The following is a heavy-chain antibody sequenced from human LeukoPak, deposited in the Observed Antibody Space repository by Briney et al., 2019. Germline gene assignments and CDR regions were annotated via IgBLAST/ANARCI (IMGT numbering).Heavy chain of an antibody. CDR2: IIPIFGTA. Sequence: SVKASCKVSGYTLTELSMRWVRQAPGQGLEWMGGIIPIFGTANYAQKFQGRVTITADESTSTAYMELSSLRSEDTAVYYCASVYYYDSSGYSSRPDYWGQGTLVTVSS. D-gene: IGHD3-22*01. CDR3: ASVYYYDSSGYSSRPDY. CDR1: GYTLTELS. J-gene: IGHJ4*02. V-gene: IGHV1-69*13.